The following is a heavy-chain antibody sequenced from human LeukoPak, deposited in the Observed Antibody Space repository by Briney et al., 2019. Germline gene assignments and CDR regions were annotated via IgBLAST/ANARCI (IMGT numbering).Heavy chain of an antibody. D-gene: IGHD3-9*01. CDR2: IRQDGSDK. CDR3: AAIDWAFLA. J-gene: IGHJ4*02. CDR1: GFPFSHYW. V-gene: IGHV3-7*01. Sequence: GGSLRLSCAVSGFPFSHYWMTWVPQAPGKGLEWVANIRQDGSDKYYVDSVRGRFTISRDNAKNSLYLQMNSLRDDDTAIYYCAAIDWAFLAWGQGALVTVSS.